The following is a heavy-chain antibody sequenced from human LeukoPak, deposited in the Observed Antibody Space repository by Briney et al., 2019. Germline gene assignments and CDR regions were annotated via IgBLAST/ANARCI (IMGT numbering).Heavy chain of an antibody. CDR3: AREYDFWSGLSPPDY. D-gene: IGHD3-3*01. J-gene: IGHJ4*02. CDR2: IRYDGSNK. V-gene: IGHV3-30*02. Sequence: GGSLRLSCAASGFTYSSYGMHWVRQDPGKGLEWVAFIRYDGSNKYYADSVRGRFTISRDNSKNTLYLQMNSLRAEDTAVYYCAREYDFWSGLSPPDYWGQGTLVTVSS. CDR1: GFTYSSYG.